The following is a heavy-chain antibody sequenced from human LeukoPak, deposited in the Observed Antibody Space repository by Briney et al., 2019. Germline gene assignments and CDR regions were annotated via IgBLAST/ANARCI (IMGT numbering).Heavy chain of an antibody. V-gene: IGHV4-59*04. CDR3: ARPRDYGGNLNWYFDL. J-gene: IGHJ2*01. CDR2: IYYSGST. Sequence: PSETLSLTCTVSGGSMSSYYWSWIRQPPGKGLEWIGNIYYSGSTYYNPSLKSRVTIFVDTSKNQLSLKLSSVTAADTAVYYCARPRDYGGNLNWYFDLWGRGTLVTVSS. D-gene: IGHD4-23*01. CDR1: GGSMSSYY.